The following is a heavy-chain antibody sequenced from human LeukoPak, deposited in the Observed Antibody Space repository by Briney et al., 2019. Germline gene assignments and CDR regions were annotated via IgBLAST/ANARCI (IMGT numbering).Heavy chain of an antibody. V-gene: IGHV5-51*01. CDR1: GYSFTTHS. J-gene: IGHJ3*02. CDR3: ARRGYESSGYRDAFDI. D-gene: IGHD3-22*01. CDR2: IFPGDSDT. Sequence: GESLKISCKAAGYSFTTHSIGWLRQIPGKGLEWIGIIFPGDSDTKYSPSFQGLVIISVHKSIRTAYLQGSSLKASDTAMYYCARRGYESSGYRDAFDIWGQGTMVTDSS.